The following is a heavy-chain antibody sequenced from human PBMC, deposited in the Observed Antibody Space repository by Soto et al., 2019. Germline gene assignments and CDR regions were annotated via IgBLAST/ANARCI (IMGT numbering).Heavy chain of an antibody. Sequence: QITLEESGPTRVKPTQTLTLTCTFSGFSLKTSGVGVGWVRQSPGKALERLALIYWDDDKRYSPSLRSRLTITKDTSGNQVVLTMTNMDPVDTATYYCAHRGGFQRNWDGGYFGLWGQGALVTVSS. D-gene: IGHD1-1*01. V-gene: IGHV2-5*02. CDR2: IYWDDDK. J-gene: IGHJ4*02. CDR1: GFSLKTSGVG. CDR3: AHRGGFQRNWDGGYFGL.